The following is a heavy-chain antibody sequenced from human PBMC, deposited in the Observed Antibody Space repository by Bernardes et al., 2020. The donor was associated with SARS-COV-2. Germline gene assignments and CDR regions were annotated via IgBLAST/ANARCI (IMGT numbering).Heavy chain of an antibody. CDR2: IHYSGSS. CDR1: GGPISSGSYY. J-gene: IGHJ5*02. V-gene: IGHV4-39*01. CDR3: ARGGGTVTTTRRYNWFDP. Sequence: TLSLTFTVSGGPISSGSYYWGWIRQPPGKGLHWIGSIHYSGSSYYNTSLRSRVTISVDTSKNQISLRLSSVTAADTAVYYCARGGGTVTTTRRYNWFDPWGQGTLVSVSS. D-gene: IGHD4-17*01.